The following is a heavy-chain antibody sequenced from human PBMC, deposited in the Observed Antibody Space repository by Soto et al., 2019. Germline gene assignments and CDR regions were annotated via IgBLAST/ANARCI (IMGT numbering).Heavy chain of an antibody. CDR3: ASRQGYSYGYIGY. CDR1: GGSFSGYY. Sequence: PSETLSLTCAVYGGSFSGYYWSWIRQPPGKGLEWIGEINHSGSTNYNPSLKSRATISVDTSKNQFSLKLSSVTAADTAVYYCASRQGYSYGYIGYWGQGTLVTVSS. V-gene: IGHV4-34*01. D-gene: IGHD5-18*01. J-gene: IGHJ4*02. CDR2: INHSGST.